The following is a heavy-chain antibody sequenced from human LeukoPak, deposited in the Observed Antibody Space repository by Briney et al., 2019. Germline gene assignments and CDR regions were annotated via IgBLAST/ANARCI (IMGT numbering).Heavy chain of an antibody. Sequence: SETLSLTCTVSGASISNYYWSWIRQPAGKGLEWIGRMYPSGSTYFNPSLQSRVTISVDKSKNQFTLNLTSVTAADTAVYYCARDGRVGAYAFDIWGQGTMVTVSS. J-gene: IGHJ3*02. CDR1: GASISNYY. CDR3: ARDGRVGAYAFDI. CDR2: MYPSGST. V-gene: IGHV4-4*07. D-gene: IGHD1-26*01.